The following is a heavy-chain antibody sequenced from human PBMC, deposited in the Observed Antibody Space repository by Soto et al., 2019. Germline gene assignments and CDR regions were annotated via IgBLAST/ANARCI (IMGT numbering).Heavy chain of an antibody. CDR3: ARGQVVAAQH. D-gene: IGHD2-15*01. CDR2: TYHSGNP. Sequence: PSETLSLTCDDSGDTISTGGYTWAWIRQPPRKALEWIGHTYHSGNPYYNPSLKSRVTISVDRSKNQFSLKLSSVTAADTAVYYCARGQVVAAQHWGQGTLVTVSS. CDR1: GDTISTGGYT. V-gene: IGHV4-30-2*01. J-gene: IGHJ4*02.